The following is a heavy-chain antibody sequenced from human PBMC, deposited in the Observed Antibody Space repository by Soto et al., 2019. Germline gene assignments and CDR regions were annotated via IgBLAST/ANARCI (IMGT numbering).Heavy chain of an antibody. J-gene: IGHJ4*02. CDR2: IYYSGST. Sequence: SETLSLTCTVSGGSISSGDYYWSWIRHPPGKGLEWIGYIYYSGSTYYNPSLKSRVTISVDTSKNQFSLKLSSVTAADTAVYYCARSATVPSLFFDYWGQGTLVTVSS. CDR3: ARSATVPSLFFDY. V-gene: IGHV4-30-4*01. CDR1: GGSISSGDYY. D-gene: IGHD4-17*01.